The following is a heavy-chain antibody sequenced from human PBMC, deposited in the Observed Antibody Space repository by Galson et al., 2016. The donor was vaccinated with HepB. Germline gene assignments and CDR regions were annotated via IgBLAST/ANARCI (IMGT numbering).Heavy chain of an antibody. D-gene: IGHD6-19*01. J-gene: IGHJ5*02. V-gene: IGHV4-39*01. CDR1: GASIDTYSDY. Sequence: SETLSLTCTVSGASIDTYSDYWAWIRQSPGKGLEWIGTIYYSGNTYYNPSFKSRVTISGDTSKNQLSLSLTSVTAADTAVYYCARHRRSSGWFPFDPWGQGTLVAVSS. CDR3: ARHRRSSGWFPFDP. CDR2: IYYSGNT.